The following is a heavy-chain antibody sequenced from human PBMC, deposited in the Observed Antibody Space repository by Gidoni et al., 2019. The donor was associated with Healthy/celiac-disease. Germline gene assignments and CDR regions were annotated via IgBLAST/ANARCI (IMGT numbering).Heavy chain of an antibody. CDR3: ARDLEDIVVVVAATPYY. J-gene: IGHJ4*02. CDR1: GFTFRSYA. D-gene: IGHD2-15*01. CDR2: ISYDGSNK. V-gene: IGHV3-30-3*01. Sequence: QVQLVESGGGVVQPGRSLRLSCAASGFTFRSYAMHWVRQAPGKGLGWVAVISYDGSNKYYEDSVKGRFTISRDNSKNTLYLQMNSLRAEDTAVYYCARDLEDIVVVVAATPYYWGQGTLVTVSS.